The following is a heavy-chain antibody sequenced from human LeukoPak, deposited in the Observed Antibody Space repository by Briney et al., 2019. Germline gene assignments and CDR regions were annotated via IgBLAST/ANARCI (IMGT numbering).Heavy chain of an antibody. CDR1: GFTFSYYW. J-gene: IGHJ4*02. V-gene: IGHV3-7*01. CDR3: ARGGYSSSWYYRN. Sequence: GGSLRLSCAAPGFTFSYYWMSWVRQAPGRGREWVANINQDGSEKHYVASVKGRFTISTDNAKNSLYLQMNSLRAEDTAVYYCARGGYSSSWYYRNWGQGTLVTVSS. CDR2: INQDGSEK. D-gene: IGHD6-13*01.